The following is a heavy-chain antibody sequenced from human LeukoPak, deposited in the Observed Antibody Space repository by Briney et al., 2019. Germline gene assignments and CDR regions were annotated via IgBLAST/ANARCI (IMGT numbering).Heavy chain of an antibody. CDR3: ARALYPASNDAFDI. CDR2: ISSSSSTI. CDR1: GFTFSSYS. J-gene: IGHJ3*02. D-gene: IGHD3-16*01. V-gene: IGHV3-48*01. Sequence: GGSLRLSCAASGFTFSSYSMNWVRQTPGKGLEWVSYISSSSSTIYYADSVKGRFTISRDNAKNSLYLQMNSLRAEDTAVYYCARALYPASNDAFDIWGQGTMVTVSS.